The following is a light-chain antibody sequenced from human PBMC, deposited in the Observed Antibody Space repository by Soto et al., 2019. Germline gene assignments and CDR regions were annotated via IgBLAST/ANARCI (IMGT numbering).Light chain of an antibody. CDR3: QQSYSSPPT. CDR2: DAS. Sequence: EIVLTQSPATLSLSPGDRATLSCRASQSVSRSLTWYQQKPGQAPRLLIYDASTRATGIPPRFSGSGSGPDFTLTISSLQPEDFATYYCQQSYSSPPTFGQGTKVDIK. V-gene: IGKV3-11*01. CDR1: QSVSRS. J-gene: IGKJ1*01.